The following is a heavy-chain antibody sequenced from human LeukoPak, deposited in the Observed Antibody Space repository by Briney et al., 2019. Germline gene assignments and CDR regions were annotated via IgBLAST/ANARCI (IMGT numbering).Heavy chain of an antibody. CDR1: GFTYRNYW. J-gene: IGHJ3*01. Sequence: GGSLRLSCAASGFTYRNYWMHWVGQAPGKGLVWVSHIDSAGSPTSYADSVRGRFTISRDNAKNTVDLQMNSLRAEDTAVYYCARGDIGSFDLWGQGTMVTVSS. CDR2: IDSAGSPT. CDR3: ARGDIGSFDL. V-gene: IGHV3-74*01. D-gene: IGHD2-15*01.